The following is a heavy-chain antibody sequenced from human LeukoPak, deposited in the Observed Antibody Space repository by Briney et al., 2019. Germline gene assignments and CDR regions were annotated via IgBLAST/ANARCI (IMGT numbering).Heavy chain of an antibody. CDR2: ISYDGSNK. CDR3: AKDSEVHMVRGVIGTY. V-gene: IGHV3-30*18. D-gene: IGHD3-10*01. Sequence: GRSLRLSCAASGFTFSSYGMHWVRQAPGKGLEWVAVISYDGSNKYYADSVKGRFTISRDNSKNTLYLQMNSLRAEDTAVYYCAKDSEVHMVRGVIGTYWGQGTLVTVSS. CDR1: GFTFSSYG. J-gene: IGHJ4*02.